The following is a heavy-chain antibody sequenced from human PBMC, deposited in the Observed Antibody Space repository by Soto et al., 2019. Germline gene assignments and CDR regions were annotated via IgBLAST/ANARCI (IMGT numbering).Heavy chain of an antibody. J-gene: IGHJ4*02. Sequence: QLQLQESGPGLVKPSETLSLTCTVSGGSISSSSYYWGWIRQPPGNGLEWIGSTYYSGSTYDNASLTSRVTISVDTSKNQVSLKLSSVTAADPAVYYCARHRYNYDDPFDYWGQGTLVTVST. CDR3: ARHRYNYDDPFDY. D-gene: IGHD5-12*01. CDR2: TYYSGST. V-gene: IGHV4-39*01. CDR1: GGSISSSSYY.